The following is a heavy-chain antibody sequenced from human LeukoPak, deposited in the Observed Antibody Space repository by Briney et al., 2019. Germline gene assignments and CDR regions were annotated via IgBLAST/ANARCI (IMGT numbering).Heavy chain of an antibody. Sequence: SETLSLTCTVSGGSISSYYWSWIRQPAGKGLEWIGRIYTSGSTNYNPPLKSRVTMSVDTSKNQFSLKLSSVTAADTAVYYCATLNTAMATFDYWGQGTLVTVSS. CDR1: GGSISSYY. V-gene: IGHV4-4*07. J-gene: IGHJ4*02. D-gene: IGHD5-18*01. CDR3: ATLNTAMATFDY. CDR2: IYTSGST.